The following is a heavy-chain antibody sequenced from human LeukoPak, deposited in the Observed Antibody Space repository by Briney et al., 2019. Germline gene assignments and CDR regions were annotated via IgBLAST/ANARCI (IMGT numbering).Heavy chain of an antibody. CDR1: GFTFSSYG. J-gene: IGHJ4*02. V-gene: IGHV3-30*02. Sequence: PGGSLRLSCAASGFTFSSYGMHWVRQAPGKGLEWVAFIRYDGSNKYYADSVKGRFTISRDNSKNTPYLQMNSLRAEDTAVYYCAKDLFASRSKYYFDYWGQGTLVTVSS. CDR3: AKDLFASRSKYYFDY. D-gene: IGHD3-3*01. CDR2: IRYDGSNK.